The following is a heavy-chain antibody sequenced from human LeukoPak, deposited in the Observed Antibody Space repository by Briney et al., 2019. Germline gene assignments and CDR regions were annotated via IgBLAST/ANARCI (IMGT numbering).Heavy chain of an antibody. CDR1: GFTFDDYA. CDR3: GKDKGYAMGDAFDI. CDR2: ISWNSGSI. J-gene: IGHJ3*02. V-gene: IGHV3-9*01. D-gene: IGHD2-2*01. Sequence: GGSLRLSCAASGFTFDDYAMHWVRQAPGKGLEWVSGISWNSGSIGYADSVKGRFTISRDNAKNSLYLQMNSLRAEDTALYYWGKDKGYAMGDAFDIWGQGKMVTVSS.